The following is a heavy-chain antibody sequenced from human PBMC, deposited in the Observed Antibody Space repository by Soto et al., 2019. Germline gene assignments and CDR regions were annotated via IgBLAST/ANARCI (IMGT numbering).Heavy chain of an antibody. CDR3: ARGDTAMVDWFDP. D-gene: IGHD5-18*01. Sequence: SETLSLTCTVSGGSISSHYWSWIRQPPGKGLEWIGYIYYSGSTNYNPSLKSRVTISVDTSKNQFSLKLSSVTAADTAVYYCARGDTAMVDWFDPWGQGTLVTVSS. CDR2: IYYSGST. CDR1: GGSISSHY. J-gene: IGHJ5*02. V-gene: IGHV4-59*11.